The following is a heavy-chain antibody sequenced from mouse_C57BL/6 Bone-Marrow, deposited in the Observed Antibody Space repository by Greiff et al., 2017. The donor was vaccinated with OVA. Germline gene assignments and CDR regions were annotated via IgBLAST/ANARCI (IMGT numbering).Heavy chain of an antibody. CDR2: IYPGDGDT. D-gene: IGHD3-2*02. V-gene: IGHV1-82*01. CDR1: GYAFSSSW. Sequence: QVQLQQSGPELVKPGASVKISCKASGYAFSSSWMNWVKQRPGKGLEWIGRIYPGDGDTTYNGKFKGKATLTADKSSSTAYMQLSSLTSEDSAVYFCAPPDGTAQATGYWGQGTTLTVSS. J-gene: IGHJ2*01. CDR3: APPDGTAQATGY.